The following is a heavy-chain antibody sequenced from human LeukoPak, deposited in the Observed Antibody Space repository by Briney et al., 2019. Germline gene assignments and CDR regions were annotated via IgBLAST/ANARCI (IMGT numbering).Heavy chain of an antibody. CDR2: ISYDSSDK. Sequence: GTSLRLSCEASGFSFSDYAMHWVRQAPGKGLEWVAVISYDSSDKYYADSVKGRFTISRDNSKNTLFLQMNSLRPDDAAVYYCARAACGFTSCYVACAFWGQGKLVGVSS. J-gene: IGHJ4*02. D-gene: IGHD2-2*01. CDR3: ARAACGFTSCYVACAF. V-gene: IGHV3-30*04. CDR1: GFSFSDYA.